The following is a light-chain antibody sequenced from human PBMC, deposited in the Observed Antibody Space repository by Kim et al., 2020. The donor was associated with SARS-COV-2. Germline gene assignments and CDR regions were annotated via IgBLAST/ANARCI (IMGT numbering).Light chain of an antibody. J-gene: IGKJ2*01. CDR3: QQYNNWPYT. CDR2: GAS. CDR1: QSVSSN. Sequence: SVTPGERPTLSCRAIQSVSSNLAWYQHTPGQAPSLLIYGASTRAAGIPARFGGSGSGTEFTLTISSLQSEDFVLYFCQQYNNWPYTFGQGTKLEI. V-gene: IGKV3-15*01.